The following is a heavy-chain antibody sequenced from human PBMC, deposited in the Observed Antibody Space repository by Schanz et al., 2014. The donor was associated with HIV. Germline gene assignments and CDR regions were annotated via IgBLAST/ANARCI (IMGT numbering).Heavy chain of an antibody. CDR3: ARDKGHHWAGFYYYYGMDV. CDR1: GFTFSNYA. V-gene: IGHV3-48*04. J-gene: IGHJ6*02. Sequence: EVQLLESGGGLVQPGGSLRLSCAASGFTFSNYAMTWVRQAPGKGLEWVAYISSSGSTVYSADSVKGRLTISRDNSENTLYLQMNSLRAEDTAVYYCARDKGHHWAGFYYYYGMDVWGQGTTVTVSS. D-gene: IGHD7-27*01. CDR2: ISSSGSTV.